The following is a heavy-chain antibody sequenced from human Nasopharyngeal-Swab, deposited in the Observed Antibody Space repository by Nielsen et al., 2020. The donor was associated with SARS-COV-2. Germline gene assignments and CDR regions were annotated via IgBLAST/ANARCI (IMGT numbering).Heavy chain of an antibody. V-gene: IGHV3-23*01. CDR2: ISGSGGST. CDR3: AKDRGIVVVIGFDY. CDR1: GFRDYS. D-gene: IGHD3-22*01. J-gene: IGHJ4*02. Sequence: GGSLRLSCVDSGFRDYSMNWVRQAPGKGLEWVSAISGSGGSTYYADSVKGRFTISRDNSKNTLYLQMNSLRAEDTAVYYCAKDRGIVVVIGFDYWGQGTLVTVSS.